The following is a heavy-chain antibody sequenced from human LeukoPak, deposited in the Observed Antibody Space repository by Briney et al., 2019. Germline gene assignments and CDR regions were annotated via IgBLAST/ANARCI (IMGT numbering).Heavy chain of an antibody. CDR3: ARETPRRGETRDGYR. V-gene: IGHV3-48*04. D-gene: IGHD5-24*01. CDR1: GFIFSTYS. Sequence: PGGSLRLSCATSGFIFSTYSMNWVRQAPGKGLEWVSYISGSSRTIYYADSVKGRFTISRDNAKNSVYLQMDSLRAEDTAVYYCARETPRRGETRDGYRWGQGTVVTVSS. J-gene: IGHJ4*02. CDR2: ISGSSRTI.